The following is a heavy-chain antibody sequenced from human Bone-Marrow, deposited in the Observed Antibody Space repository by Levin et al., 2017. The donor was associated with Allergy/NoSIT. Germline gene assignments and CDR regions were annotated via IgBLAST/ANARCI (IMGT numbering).Heavy chain of an antibody. J-gene: IGHJ5*02. CDR1: GASVRNTLYY. CDR2: IYHSGST. D-gene: IGHD2-2*01. CDR3: VRARDCIDRGCNAWFDP. Sequence: PSQTLSLTCAVSGASVRNTLYYWGWIRQSPGKGLEWIGSIYHSGSTYYNPSLKSRVAISMGVSRTQFSLTLRSVTVADTAVYYCVRARDCIDRGCNAWFDPWGQGIRVAVSS. V-gene: IGHV4-39*07.